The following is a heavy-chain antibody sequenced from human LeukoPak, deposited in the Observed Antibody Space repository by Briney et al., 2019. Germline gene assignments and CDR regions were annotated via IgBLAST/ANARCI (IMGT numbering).Heavy chain of an antibody. CDR1: DGSISSYS. CDR2: IYSSGRT. D-gene: IGHD4-17*01. V-gene: IGHV4-59*08. Sequence: SETLSLTCTVSDGSISSYSWSWIRQPPGKGLEWIGYIYSSGRTNHNPSLKSRVTISVSTSRNQFSLKLSSVTAAGTAVYYCARHLDYGDHQGAFDIWGQGTMVTVSS. J-gene: IGHJ3*02. CDR3: ARHLDYGDHQGAFDI.